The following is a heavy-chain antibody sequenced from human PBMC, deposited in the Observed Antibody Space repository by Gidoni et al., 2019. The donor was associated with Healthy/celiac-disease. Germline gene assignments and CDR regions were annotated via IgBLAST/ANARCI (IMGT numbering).Heavy chain of an antibody. J-gene: IGHJ4*02. V-gene: IGHV3-21*01. CDR2: ISSSSSYI. Sequence: EVQLVESGGGLVKPGGSLRLSCAASGFTFSSYSMNWVRQAPGKGLEWVASISSSSSYIYYADSVKGRFTISRDNAKNSLYLQMNSLRAEDTAVYYCARDPEYSSSSGNDYWGQGTLVTVSS. CDR1: GFTFSSYS. D-gene: IGHD6-6*01. CDR3: ARDPEYSSSSGNDY.